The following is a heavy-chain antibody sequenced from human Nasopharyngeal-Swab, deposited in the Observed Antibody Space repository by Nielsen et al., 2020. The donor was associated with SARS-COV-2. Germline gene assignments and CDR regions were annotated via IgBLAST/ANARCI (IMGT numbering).Heavy chain of an antibody. CDR2: IIPILGIA. V-gene: IGHV1-69*04. CDR1: GGTFSSYA. D-gene: IGHD6-13*01. CDR3: ARDATYGQLGNFDY. Sequence: SVKVSCKASGGTFSSYAISWVRQAPGQGLEWMGRIIPILGIANYAQKFQGRVTITADKSTSTAYMELSSLRSEDTAVYYCARDATYGQLGNFDYWGQGTLVTISS. J-gene: IGHJ4*02.